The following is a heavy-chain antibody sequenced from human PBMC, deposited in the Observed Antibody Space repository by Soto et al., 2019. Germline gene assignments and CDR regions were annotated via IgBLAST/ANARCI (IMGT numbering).Heavy chain of an antibody. CDR3: ARDPQASGLHYYYYGMDV. V-gene: IGHV3-23*01. Sequence: GGSLRLSCAASGFTFSSYAMSWVRQAPGKGLEWVSAISGSGVSTYYADSVKGRFTISRDNSKNTLYLQMNSLRAEDTAVYYCARDPQASGLHYYYYGMDVWGQGTTVTVSS. CDR1: GFTFSSYA. CDR2: ISGSGVST. D-gene: IGHD4-17*01. J-gene: IGHJ6*02.